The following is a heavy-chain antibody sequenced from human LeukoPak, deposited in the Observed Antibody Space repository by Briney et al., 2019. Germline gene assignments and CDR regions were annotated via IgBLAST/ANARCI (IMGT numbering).Heavy chain of an antibody. CDR1: GFTFDDYA. V-gene: IGHV3-9*01. CDR2: ISWNSGGI. D-gene: IGHD3-22*01. Sequence: SGGSLRLSCAASGFTFDDYAMHWVRHAPGKGLEWVSGISWNSGGIGYADSVKGRFTISRDNAKNSLYLQMNSLRAEDTALYYCAKDKAYYYDSSGYFDYWGQGTLVTVSS. CDR3: AKDKAYYYDSSGYFDY. J-gene: IGHJ4*02.